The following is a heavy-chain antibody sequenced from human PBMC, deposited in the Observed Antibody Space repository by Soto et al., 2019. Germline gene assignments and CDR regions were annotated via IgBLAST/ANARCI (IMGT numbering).Heavy chain of an antibody. CDR1: GFIFRDYA. Sequence: EVQLLESGGGLVQPGGSLRLSCGASGFIFRDYAMTWVRQAPGKGLEWVSSISGGAISTYYADSVKGRFTVSRDNSKNTLYLQMSSLRAEDTAIYYCAKEARAYCGTAGDNWGQGTLVTVSS. CDR2: ISGGAIST. D-gene: IGHD2-21*01. V-gene: IGHV3-23*01. CDR3: AKEARAYCGTAGDN. J-gene: IGHJ4*02.